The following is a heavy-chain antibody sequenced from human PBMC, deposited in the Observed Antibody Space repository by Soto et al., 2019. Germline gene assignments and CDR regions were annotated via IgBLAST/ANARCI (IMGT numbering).Heavy chain of an antibody. Sequence: QVQLVESGGGEVQPGRSLTISCAASGFTFSTYGMHWVRQTPGKGLEWVAVISYDGTNKFYSDSVKGRFTISRDNFKNTLTLTMRGLRADDTTVYSWAKDLQSYGDDAYSSYGRAVWGLGTRVTVSS. D-gene: IGHD2-21*02. CDR1: GFTFSTYG. CDR3: AKDLQSYGDDAYSSYGRAV. CDR2: ISYDGTNK. J-gene: IGHJ6*02. V-gene: IGHV3-30*18.